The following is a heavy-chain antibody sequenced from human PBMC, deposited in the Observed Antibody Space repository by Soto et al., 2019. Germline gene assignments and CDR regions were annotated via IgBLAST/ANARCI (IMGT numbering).Heavy chain of an antibody. D-gene: IGHD6-19*01. Sequence: QVQLQQSGAGLLKPSETLSLTCTVYGESFSGYIWTWIRQTPGKGLQWIGQINHSGSAYYNPSLKSRVTISRHTSNSQFSLELSSVTAADTAVYFCARGLITGSHYSGGWYYFDSWGQGTQVTVSS. CDR3: ARGLITGSHYSGGWYYFDS. CDR2: INHSGSA. V-gene: IGHV4-34*01. CDR1: GESFSGYI. J-gene: IGHJ4*02.